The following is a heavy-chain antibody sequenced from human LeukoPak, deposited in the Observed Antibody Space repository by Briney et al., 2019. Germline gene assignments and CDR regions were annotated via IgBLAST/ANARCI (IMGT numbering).Heavy chain of an antibody. CDR1: GGSFSGYY. D-gene: IGHD4-23*01. V-gene: IGHV4-34*01. CDR3: VRVDNGGNYFDY. Sequence: SETLSLTCAVYGGSFSGYYWSWIRQPPGKGLEWIGEINHSGSTKYNPSLKSRVTISVDTSKNQFSLKPSSVTAADTAVYYCVRVDNGGNYFDYWGQGTLVTVSS. CDR2: INHSGST. J-gene: IGHJ4*02.